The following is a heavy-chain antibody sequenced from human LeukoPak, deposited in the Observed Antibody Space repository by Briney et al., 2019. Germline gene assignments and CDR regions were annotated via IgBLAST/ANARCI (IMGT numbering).Heavy chain of an antibody. CDR1: GFTFDDYG. V-gene: IGHV3-20*04. CDR2: LNRNGRST. Sequence: GGSLRLSCAASGFTFDDYGLSWVRHVPGKGLEWVSGLNRNGRSTGYADSVEGRFTIFRDNAKNSQYLQMNSLRVEDTALYYCARAQTYGDSRLLLDYWGQGTLVTVSS. J-gene: IGHJ4*02. D-gene: IGHD4-17*01. CDR3: ARAQTYGDSRLLLDY.